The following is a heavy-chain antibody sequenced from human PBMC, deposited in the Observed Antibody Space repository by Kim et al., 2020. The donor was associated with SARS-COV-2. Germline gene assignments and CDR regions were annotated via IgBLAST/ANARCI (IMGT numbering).Heavy chain of an antibody. CDR2: FDPEDGET. D-gene: IGHD2-8*01. J-gene: IGHJ4*02. Sequence: ASVKVSCKVSGYTLTELSMHWVRQAPGKGLEWMGGFDPEDGETIYAQKFQGRVTMTEDTSTDTAYMELSSLRSEDTAVYYCATDPGYCTNGVCLYYFYYWGQGTLVTVSS. CDR3: ATDPGYCTNGVCLYYFYY. V-gene: IGHV1-24*01. CDR1: GYTLTELS.